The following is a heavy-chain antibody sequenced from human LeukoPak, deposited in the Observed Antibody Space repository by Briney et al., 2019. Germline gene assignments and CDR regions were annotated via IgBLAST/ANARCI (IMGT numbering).Heavy chain of an antibody. CDR3: VRDWAPASMRAASCDC. V-gene: IGHV3-7*01. CDR1: GFGFSNFW. CDR2: IKEDGSLK. Sequence: PGGSLRLSCAASGFGFSNFWMSWVRQAPGKGPEWVANIKEDGSLKNYVDSVEGRFTVSRDNAKNTLYLQMNSLRLEDTAVYYCVRDWAPASMRAASCDCWGQGTLLTVSS. D-gene: IGHD2/OR15-2a*01. J-gene: IGHJ4*02.